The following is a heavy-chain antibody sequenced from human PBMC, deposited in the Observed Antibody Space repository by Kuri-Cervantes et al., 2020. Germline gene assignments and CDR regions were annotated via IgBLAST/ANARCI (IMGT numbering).Heavy chain of an antibody. D-gene: IGHD4-17*01. CDR2: MKPTSASS. J-gene: IGHJ4*02. Sequence: ASVKVSCKASGYTFTSYDIIWVRQATGQGLEWMGWMKPTSASSGYAQKFQGRVTITRDTFASTAYMELSSLRSEDTAVYYCARLTVTNKRTTVDYWGQGTLVTVSS. V-gene: IGHV1-8*01. CDR3: ARLTVTNKRTTVDY. CDR1: GYTFTSYD.